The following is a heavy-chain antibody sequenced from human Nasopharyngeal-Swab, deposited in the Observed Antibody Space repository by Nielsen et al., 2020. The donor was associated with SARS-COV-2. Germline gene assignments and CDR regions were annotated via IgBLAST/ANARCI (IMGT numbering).Heavy chain of an antibody. CDR3: AHRSGRDSSGGAFDY. V-gene: IGHV2-5*01. J-gene: IGHJ4*02. D-gene: IGHD6-6*01. CDR1: GFSLSTSGAG. Sequence: SGPTLVQPPQTLTLTCTFSGFSLSTSGAGVGWIRPPPGKALEWLTVVFWNDDKRYSPSLESRLTITKDTSKNQVVLTITNMDPADTGTYYCAHRSGRDSSGGAFDYWGQGTLVTVSS. CDR2: VFWNDDK.